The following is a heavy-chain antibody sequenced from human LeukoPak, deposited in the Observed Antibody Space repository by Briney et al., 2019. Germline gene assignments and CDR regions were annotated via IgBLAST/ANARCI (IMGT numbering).Heavy chain of an antibody. V-gene: IGHV3-21*01. CDR1: GFTFSSYS. Sequence: GGSLRLSCAATGFTFSSYSMNWVRQAPGKGLEWVSSISSSSSYIYYADSVKGRFTISRDNAKNSLYLQMNSLRAEDTAVYYCARVGAGGYFDYWGQGTLVTVSS. CDR2: ISSSSSYI. D-gene: IGHD3-16*01. CDR3: ARVGAGGYFDY. J-gene: IGHJ4*02.